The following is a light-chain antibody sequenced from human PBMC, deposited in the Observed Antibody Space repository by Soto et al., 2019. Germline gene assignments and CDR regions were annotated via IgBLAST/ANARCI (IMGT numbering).Light chain of an antibody. Sequence: DVVVTQSPLSLPVTIGQAASIXXRSXQSLVFSDGNTYLSWFQQRPGQSPRRXXYKVSKRDSGVPDRFSGSGSGTEFTLKISRVEAEDVGVYYCMQGTHWPPITFGQGTRLEIK. V-gene: IGKV2-30*01. J-gene: IGKJ5*01. CDR2: KVS. CDR1: QSLVFSDGNTY. CDR3: MQGTHWPPIT.